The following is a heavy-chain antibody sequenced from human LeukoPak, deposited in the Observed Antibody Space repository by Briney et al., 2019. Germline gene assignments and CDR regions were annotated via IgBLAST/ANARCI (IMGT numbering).Heavy chain of an antibody. D-gene: IGHD6-19*01. Sequence: PGGSLRLSCAASGFTFSSYGMSWVRQAPGRGLEWVSAISGSGGSTYYADSVKGRFTISRDNSKNTLYLQMNSLRAEDTAVYYCAKGLAGRFDYWGQGTLVTVSS. J-gene: IGHJ4*02. CDR2: ISGSGGST. V-gene: IGHV3-23*01. CDR3: AKGLAGRFDY. CDR1: GFTFSSYG.